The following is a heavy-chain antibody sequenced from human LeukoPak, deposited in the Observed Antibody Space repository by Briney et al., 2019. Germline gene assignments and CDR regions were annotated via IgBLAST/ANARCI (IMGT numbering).Heavy chain of an antibody. J-gene: IGHJ4*02. D-gene: IGHD2-15*01. Sequence: GGSLRLSCAASGFTFSSYAMSWVRQAPGKGLEWVSVIYSGGSTYYADSVKGRFTISRDNSKNTLYLQMNSLRAEDTAVYYCARGRLGCSGGSCHPDYWGQGTLVTVSS. CDR2: IYSGGST. CDR3: ARGRLGCSGGSCHPDY. CDR1: GFTFSSYA. V-gene: IGHV3-53*01.